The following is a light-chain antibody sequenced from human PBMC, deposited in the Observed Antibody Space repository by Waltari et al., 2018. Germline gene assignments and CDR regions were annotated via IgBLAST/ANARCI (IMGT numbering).Light chain of an antibody. CDR3: QHYYNIPFT. J-gene: IGKJ3*01. Sequence: DIVMTQSADSLAVSLGERPTITCKSSQSVLDSSNEKNHLSWYQQKPGQPPKLLIYWASTRDSGVPDRFSGSGSGTDFTLTISSLQAEDVALYYCQHYYNIPFTFGPGTKVDIK. CDR2: WAS. CDR1: QSVLDSSNEKNH. V-gene: IGKV4-1*01.